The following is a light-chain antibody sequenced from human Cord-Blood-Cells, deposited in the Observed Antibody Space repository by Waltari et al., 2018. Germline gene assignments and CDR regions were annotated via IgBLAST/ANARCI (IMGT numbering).Light chain of an antibody. CDR2: GAS. J-gene: IGKJ4*01. V-gene: IGKV3-15*01. Sequence: EIVMTQSPATLSVSPGERATLSCRARQSVSSNLAWYQQKPGQAPRLIIYGASTRAACIPARFTGSGSGTEFTLTISSLQSEDFAVYYCQQYNNWPLTFGGGTKVEIK. CDR1: QSVSSN. CDR3: QQYNNWPLT.